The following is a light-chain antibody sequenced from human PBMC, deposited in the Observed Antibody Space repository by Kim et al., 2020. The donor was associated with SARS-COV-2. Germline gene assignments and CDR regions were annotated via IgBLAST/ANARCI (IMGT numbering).Light chain of an antibody. CDR1: QSISSY. J-gene: IGKJ4*01. CDR3: QQSYSTPLT. CDR2: AAS. V-gene: IGKV1-39*01. Sequence: SASVGDRVTITCRASQSISSYLNWYQQKPGKAPKLLIYAASSLQSGVPSRFSGSGSGTDFTLTISSLQPEDFATYYCQQSYSTPLTCGGGTKVEIK.